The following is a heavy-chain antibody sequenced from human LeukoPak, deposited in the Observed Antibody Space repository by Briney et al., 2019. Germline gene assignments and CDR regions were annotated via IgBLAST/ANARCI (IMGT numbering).Heavy chain of an antibody. J-gene: IGHJ6*02. CDR1: GYTFTTYG. Sequence: GASVKVSCKASGYTFTTYGISWVRQAPGQGLEWMGWISAYNGNTNYAQKLQGRVTMTTDTSTSTAYMELRSLRSDDTAVYYCARERWGIAAADGMDVWGQGTTVTVSS. D-gene: IGHD6-13*01. V-gene: IGHV1-18*01. CDR3: ARERWGIAAADGMDV. CDR2: ISAYNGNT.